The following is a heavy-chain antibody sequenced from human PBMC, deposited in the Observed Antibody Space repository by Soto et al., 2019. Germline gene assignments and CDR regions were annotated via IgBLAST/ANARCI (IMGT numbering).Heavy chain of an antibody. CDR1: GFTFSSYA. V-gene: IGHV3-23*01. Sequence: EVQLLESGGGLVQPGGSLRLSCAASGFTFSSYAMSWVRQAPGKGLEWVSGISGSGDSTYYADSVKGRFTISRDNTQPTRYPKLNSRSAADTAVYYCATGVPGIAVAGTGYFPHWGRGTLVTVSS. CDR3: ATGVPGIAVAGTGYFPH. J-gene: IGHJ1*01. D-gene: IGHD6-19*01. CDR2: ISGSGDST.